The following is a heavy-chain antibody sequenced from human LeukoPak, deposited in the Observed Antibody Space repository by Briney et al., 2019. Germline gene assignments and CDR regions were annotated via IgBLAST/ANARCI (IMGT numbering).Heavy chain of an antibody. V-gene: IGHV5-51*01. CDR1: GYNFNMYW. CDR2: IYPGDSDT. Sequence: PGESLQISCKGSGYNFNMYWIGWVRQMPGKGLEWMGIIYPGDSDTRYSPSFEGQVTISVDKSINTAYLQWSSLKASDTAMYYCARRGPDGDYERRNFDHWGQGALVTVSS. CDR3: ARRGPDGDYERRNFDH. D-gene: IGHD4-17*01. J-gene: IGHJ4*02.